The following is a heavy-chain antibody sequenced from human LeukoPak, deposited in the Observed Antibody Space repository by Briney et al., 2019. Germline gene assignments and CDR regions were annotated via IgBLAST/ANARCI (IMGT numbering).Heavy chain of an antibody. CDR2: ISSSSSYI. CDR3: ARARSSVGYFDY. J-gene: IGHJ4*02. CDR1: GFTFSSYA. Sequence: GGSLRLSCAASGFTFSSYAMSWVRQAPGKGLEWVSSISSSSSYIYYADSVKGRFTISRDNAKNSLYLRMNSLRAEDTAVYYCARARSSVGYFDYWGQGTLVTVSS. V-gene: IGHV3-21*01. D-gene: IGHD6-19*01.